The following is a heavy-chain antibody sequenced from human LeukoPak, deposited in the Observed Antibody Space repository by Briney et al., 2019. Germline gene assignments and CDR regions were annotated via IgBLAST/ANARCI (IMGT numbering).Heavy chain of an antibody. CDR1: GFNFSDYS. D-gene: IGHD6-19*01. Sequence: HPGGSLRLSCAASGFNFSDYSMAWVRQAPGRGLEWVSVISGSGGYTVYADSVKGRFTISRDNSEKTLYMQMNSLRAEDTAVYHCARERDRGTEVADRFDHWGQGTLVTVSS. V-gene: IGHV3-23*01. CDR3: ARERDRGTEVADRFDH. CDR2: ISGSGGYT. J-gene: IGHJ4*02.